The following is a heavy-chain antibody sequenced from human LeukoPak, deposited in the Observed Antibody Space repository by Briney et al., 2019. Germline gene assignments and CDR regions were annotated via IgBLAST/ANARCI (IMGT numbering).Heavy chain of an antibody. CDR3: AKARYDILTGYFGWFDP. V-gene: IGHV3-53*01. J-gene: IGHJ5*02. CDR1: GFTVSSNY. Sequence: GGSLRLSCAASGFTVSSNYMSWVRQAPGKGLEWVSVIYSGGSTYYADSVKGRFTISRDNSKYTLYLQMNSLRAEDTAVYYCAKARYDILTGYFGWFDPWGQGTLVTVSS. D-gene: IGHD3-9*01. CDR2: IYSGGST.